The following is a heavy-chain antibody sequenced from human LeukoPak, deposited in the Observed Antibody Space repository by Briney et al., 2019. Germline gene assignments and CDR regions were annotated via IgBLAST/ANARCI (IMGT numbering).Heavy chain of an antibody. V-gene: IGHV3-7*01. CDR3: ARGGHRQKEF. CDR2: ITPDGSDK. J-gene: IGHJ4*02. CDR1: GLTFSHDW. D-gene: IGHD3-10*01. Sequence: GGSLRLTCAASGLTFSHDWMHWVRQSPGRGREWVAIITPDGSDKYCVDSVKGRFTISRDNAKNSLYLQMSSLRAEDTAVYYCARGGHRQKEFWGQGTLVTVSS.